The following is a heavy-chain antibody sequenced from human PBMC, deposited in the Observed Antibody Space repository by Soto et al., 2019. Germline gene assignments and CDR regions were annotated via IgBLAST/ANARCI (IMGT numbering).Heavy chain of an antibody. V-gene: IGHV1-46*03. J-gene: IGHJ5*02. Sequence: QVQLVQSGAEVKKPGASVKVSCKASGYTLSNYYLHWVRQAPGQGLEWMGIINPSGGNTRYAQKFQGRVTMTRDTSTSTVYMELSSLRLEDTAVYYCTRGGSGWSNWFDPWGQGTLVTVSS. CDR3: TRGGSGWSNWFDP. CDR1: GYTLSNYY. D-gene: IGHD6-19*01. CDR2: INPSGGNT.